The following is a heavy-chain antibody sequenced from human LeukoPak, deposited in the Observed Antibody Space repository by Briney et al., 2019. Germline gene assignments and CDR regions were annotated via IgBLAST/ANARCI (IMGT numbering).Heavy chain of an antibody. CDR3: ARGRGFGGNARFDY. CDR2: IYTSGST. D-gene: IGHD4-23*01. Sequence: PSETLSLTCTVSGGSISSGSYYWSWIRQPAGKGLEWIGRIYTSGSTNYNPSLKSRVTISVDTSKNQFSLKLSSVTAADTAVYYCARGRGFGGNARFDYWGQGTLVTVSS. V-gene: IGHV4-61*02. CDR1: GGSISSGSYY. J-gene: IGHJ4*02.